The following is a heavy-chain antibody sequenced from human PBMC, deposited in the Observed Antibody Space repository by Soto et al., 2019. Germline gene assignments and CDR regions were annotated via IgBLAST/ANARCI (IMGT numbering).Heavy chain of an antibody. V-gene: IGHV5-51*01. D-gene: IGHD4-17*01. CDR2: IYPGDSNT. CDR1: GYSCTSYW. J-gene: IGHJ4*02. Sequence: GEPLKISCKGFGYSCTSYWIGRVRQMPGKGLEWMGIIYPGDSNTKYSPSFQGQVTISADKSISTAYLQWSSLKASDTAMYYCAKWDDYAIDYWGQGTLVTVSS. CDR3: AKWDDYAIDY.